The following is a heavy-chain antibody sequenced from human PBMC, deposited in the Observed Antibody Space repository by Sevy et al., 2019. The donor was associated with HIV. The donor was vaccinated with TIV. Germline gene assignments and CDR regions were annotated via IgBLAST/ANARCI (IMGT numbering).Heavy chain of an antibody. Sequence: GGSLRLSCAASGFTFSSYGMHWVRQAPGKGLEWVSVIYSGEYTYYADSVKGRFTISRDISKNTLNLQMNSLRAEDTAIYYCATTSTPLYYYALDVWGQGTTVTVSS. D-gene: IGHD1-26*01. CDR2: IYSGEYT. J-gene: IGHJ6*02. CDR3: ATTSTPLYYYALDV. V-gene: IGHV3-NL1*01. CDR1: GFTFSSYG.